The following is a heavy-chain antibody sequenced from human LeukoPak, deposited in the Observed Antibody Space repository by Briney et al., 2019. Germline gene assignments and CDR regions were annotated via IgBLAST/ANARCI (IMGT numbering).Heavy chain of an antibody. V-gene: IGHV3-7*01. J-gene: IGHJ4*02. Sequence: PGGSLRLSCAASGFSFSTYWMSWVRQAPGKGLEWVAAINQDGSDKYYVDSVKGRFTISRDNAKNTLYLQMNSLRAEDTAVYYCAREYYGDYYYWGQGTLVTVSS. CDR1: GFSFSTYW. CDR3: AREYYGDYYY. CDR2: INQDGSDK. D-gene: IGHD4-17*01.